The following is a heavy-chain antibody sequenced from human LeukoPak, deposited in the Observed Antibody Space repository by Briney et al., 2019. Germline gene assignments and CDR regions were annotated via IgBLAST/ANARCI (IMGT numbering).Heavy chain of an antibody. J-gene: IGHJ4*02. CDR3: ARDAPVGLFDY. Sequence: GGSLRLSCAASGFTVSSNYMSWVRQAPGKGLEWVSVIYSGGSTYYADSVKGRFTISRDNSKNTLYLQMNSLRAEDTAVYYCARDAPVGLFDYWGQGTLVTVSS. CDR1: GFTVSSNY. CDR2: IYSGGST. V-gene: IGHV3-66*01.